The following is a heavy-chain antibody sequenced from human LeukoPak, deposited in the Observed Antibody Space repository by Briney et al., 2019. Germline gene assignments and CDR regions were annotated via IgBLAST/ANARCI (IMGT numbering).Heavy chain of an antibody. CDR2: VYHSGIT. D-gene: IGHD4-11*01. Sequence: PSENLSLTCTVSGGSITNTNYYRAWIRQPPGEGLEWIGSVYHSGITHYTPSLKSRVSISVDTSKNQFSLKVTSVTAADTAVYYCAREWQYQFDYWGQGSLVTVSS. V-gene: IGHV4-39*07. J-gene: IGHJ4*02. CDR1: GGSITNTNYY. CDR3: AREWQYQFDY.